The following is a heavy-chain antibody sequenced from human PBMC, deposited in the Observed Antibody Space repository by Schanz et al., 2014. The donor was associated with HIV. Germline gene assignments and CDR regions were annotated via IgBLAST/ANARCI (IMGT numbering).Heavy chain of an antibody. D-gene: IGHD3-3*02. CDR2: IIPIFGTA. CDR3: ARAAFSSEYYYGMDV. CDR1: GGTFSMYA. J-gene: IGHJ6*02. Sequence: QVQLVQSGAEMKKPGSSVKVSCKASGGTFSMYAISWVRQAPGQGLEWMGGIIPIFGTANYAQKFQGRVTIIADESTSTAYMELSSLRSADTAVYFCARAAFSSEYYYGMDVWGQGTTVTVSS. V-gene: IGHV1-69*01.